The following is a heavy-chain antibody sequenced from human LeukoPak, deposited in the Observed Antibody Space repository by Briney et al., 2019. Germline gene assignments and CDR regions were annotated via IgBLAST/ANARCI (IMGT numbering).Heavy chain of an antibody. CDR1: GGSISSYY. Sequence: PSETLSLTCTVSGGSISSYYWSWIRQPAGKGLEWIGRIYTSGSANYNPSLKSRVTMSVDTSKNQFSLKLSSVPAADTAVYYCASARTTAFLDVWGKGTTVTVSS. J-gene: IGHJ6*04. CDR3: ASARTTAFLDV. CDR2: IYTSGSA. V-gene: IGHV4-4*07. D-gene: IGHD2-2*01.